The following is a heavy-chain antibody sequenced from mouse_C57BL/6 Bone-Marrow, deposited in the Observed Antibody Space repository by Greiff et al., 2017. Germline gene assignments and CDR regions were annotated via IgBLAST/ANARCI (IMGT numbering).Heavy chain of an antibody. Sequence: EVQLQESGPELVKPGASVKISCKASGYSFTGYYMNWVKQSPEKSLEWIGEINPSTGGTTYNQKFKAKATLTVDKSSSTAYMQLKSLTSEDSAVYYCAREITTVSYWGQGTLVTVSA. J-gene: IGHJ3*01. V-gene: IGHV1-42*01. CDR2: INPSTGGT. CDR1: GYSFTGYY. D-gene: IGHD1-1*01. CDR3: AREITTVSY.